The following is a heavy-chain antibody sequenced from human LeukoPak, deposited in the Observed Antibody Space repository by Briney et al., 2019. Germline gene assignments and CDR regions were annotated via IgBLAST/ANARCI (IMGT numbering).Heavy chain of an antibody. CDR2: IYTSGST. CDR1: GGSISSYY. Sequence: PSETLSLTCTVSGGSISSYYWSWIRQPAGKGLEWIGRIYTSGSTNYNPSLKSRVTMSVDTSKNQFSLKLSSVTAADTAVYYCAREGGVVVISYNWFDPWGQGTLVTVSS. D-gene: IGHD3-22*01. J-gene: IGHJ5*02. V-gene: IGHV4-4*07. CDR3: AREGGVVVISYNWFDP.